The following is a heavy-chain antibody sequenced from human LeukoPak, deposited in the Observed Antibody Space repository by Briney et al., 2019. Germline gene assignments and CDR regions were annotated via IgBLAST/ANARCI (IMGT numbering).Heavy chain of an antibody. V-gene: IGHV4-34*01. CDR2: INHSGST. CDR3: ARRRRAIVVVIKGGYFDY. Sequence: SETLSLTCAVYGGSFSGYYWSWVRQPPGKGLEWIGEINHSGSTNYNPSLKSRVTISVDTSKNQFSLKLSSVTAADTAVYFCARRRRAIVVVIKGGYFDYWGQGTLVTVSS. J-gene: IGHJ4*02. D-gene: IGHD3-22*01. CDR1: GGSFSGYY.